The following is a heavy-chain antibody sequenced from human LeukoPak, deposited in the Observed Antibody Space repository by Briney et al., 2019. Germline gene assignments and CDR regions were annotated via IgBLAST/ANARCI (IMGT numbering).Heavy chain of an antibody. Sequence: GRSLRLSCAASRFTFSSYGMHWVRQAPGKGLEWVAVIWYDGSNKYYADSVKGRFTISRDNSKNTLYLQMNSLRAEDTAVYYCAKDTYYYDSSGYYFDYWGQGTLVTVSS. V-gene: IGHV3-33*06. J-gene: IGHJ4*02. CDR3: AKDTYYYDSSGYYFDY. CDR1: RFTFSSYG. CDR2: IWYDGSNK. D-gene: IGHD3-22*01.